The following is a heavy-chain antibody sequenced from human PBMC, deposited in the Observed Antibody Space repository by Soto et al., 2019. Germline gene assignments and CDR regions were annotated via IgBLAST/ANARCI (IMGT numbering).Heavy chain of an antibody. CDR3: AKSPPALAGYFDY. CDR1: GFTFSSSG. J-gene: IGHJ4*02. V-gene: IGHV3-30*18. D-gene: IGHD6-19*01. Sequence: QVQLVESGGGVVQPGRSLRLCCAASGFTFSSSGMHWVRQAPGKGLEWVAVTSFDGSSGYYADSVRGRFTISRDNSNNTLYLQMNSLRAEDTAVYYCAKSPPALAGYFDYWGQGTLVTVSS. CDR2: TSFDGSSG.